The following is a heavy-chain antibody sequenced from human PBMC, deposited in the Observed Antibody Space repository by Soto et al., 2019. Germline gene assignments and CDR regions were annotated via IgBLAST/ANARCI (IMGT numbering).Heavy chain of an antibody. Sequence: ASVKVSCKASGGTFSSYTISWVRQAPGQGLEWMGRIIPILGIANYAQKFQGRVTITADKSTSTAYMELSSLRSEDTAVYYCARDRRGGYSGYDCLAAADYWGQGTLVTVSS. CDR2: IIPILGIA. CDR3: ARDRRGGYSGYDCLAAADY. V-gene: IGHV1-69*04. D-gene: IGHD5-12*01. J-gene: IGHJ4*02. CDR1: GGTFSSYT.